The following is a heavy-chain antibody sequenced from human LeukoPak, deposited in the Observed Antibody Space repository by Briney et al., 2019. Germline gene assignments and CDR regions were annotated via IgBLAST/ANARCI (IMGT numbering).Heavy chain of an antibody. Sequence: GGFLRLSCAASGFTFSNYWMHWVRQAPGKGLVWVSRINSDARSTSYADSVKGRFTISRDNAKNTLYLQMNSLRAEDTAVYYCARGADTGYSSDSWGQGTLVTVSS. J-gene: IGHJ5*02. CDR2: INSDARST. CDR3: ARGADTGYSSDS. V-gene: IGHV3-74*01. D-gene: IGHD6-19*01. CDR1: GFTFSNYW.